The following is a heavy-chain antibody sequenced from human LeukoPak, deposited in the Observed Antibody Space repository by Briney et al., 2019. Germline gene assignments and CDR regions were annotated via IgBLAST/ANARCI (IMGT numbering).Heavy chain of an antibody. CDR1: GGSISSYY. V-gene: IGHV4-59*08. CDR3: ARHGPTYYYDSSGYSYFDY. D-gene: IGHD3-22*01. Sequence: SETLSLTCTVSGGSISSYYWSWIRRPPGKGLEWIGYIYYSGSTNYNPSLKSRVTISVDTSKNQFSLKLSSVTAADTAVYYCARHGPTYYYDSSGYSYFDYWGQGTLVTVSS. J-gene: IGHJ4*02. CDR2: IYYSGST.